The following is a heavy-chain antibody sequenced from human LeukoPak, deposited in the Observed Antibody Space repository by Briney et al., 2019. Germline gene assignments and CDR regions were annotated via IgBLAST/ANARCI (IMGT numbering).Heavy chain of an antibody. Sequence: SQTLSLTCTVSGGSISSGDYYWSWIRQPPGKGLVWIGYIYYSGSTYYNPSLKSRVTISVDTSKNQFSLKLSSVTAADTAVYYCARTNTYYYDSSGYYYSYWGQGTLVTVSS. CDR1: GGSISSGDYY. CDR2: IYYSGST. V-gene: IGHV4-30-4*01. D-gene: IGHD3-22*01. J-gene: IGHJ4*02. CDR3: ARTNTYYYDSSGYYYSY.